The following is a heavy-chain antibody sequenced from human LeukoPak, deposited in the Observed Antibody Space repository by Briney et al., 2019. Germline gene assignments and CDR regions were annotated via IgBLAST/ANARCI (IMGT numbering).Heavy chain of an antibody. D-gene: IGHD3-10*01. Sequence: AGGSLRLSCAASGLTFSGYDMHWVRQAPGKGPEWVAVMAYGGQNERYADSVKGRFTVSRDNPKNTVYLEMNSLRAEDTAVYYCASDPPKRDYYGSGSYENWGQGTLVTVSS. CDR2: MAYGGQNE. J-gene: IGHJ4*02. CDR3: ASDPPKRDYYGSGSYEN. V-gene: IGHV3-30*03. CDR1: GLTFSGYD.